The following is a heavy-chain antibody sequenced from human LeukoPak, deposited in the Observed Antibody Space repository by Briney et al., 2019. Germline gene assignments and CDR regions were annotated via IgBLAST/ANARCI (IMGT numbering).Heavy chain of an antibody. V-gene: IGHV3-33*01. CDR2: IWYDGSNK. D-gene: IGHD6-13*01. J-gene: IGHJ4*02. CDR1: GFTFSSYG. Sequence: GGSLRLSCAASGFTFSSYGMHWVRQAPGKGLEWVAVIWYDGSNKYYADSVKGRFTISRDNSKNTLYLQMNSLRAEDTAVYYCARELRGRNIAAAGFDYWGQGTLVTVAS. CDR3: ARELRGRNIAAAGFDY.